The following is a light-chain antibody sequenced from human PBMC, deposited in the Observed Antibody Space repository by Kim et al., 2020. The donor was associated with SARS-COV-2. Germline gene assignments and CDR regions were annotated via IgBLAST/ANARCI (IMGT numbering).Light chain of an antibody. Sequence: EIVMTQSPGTLSVSPGDGVILSCRASQDIRNNLAWYQRKPGQAPRLLIHGASIRATGIPARFSGSGSGTEFTLTISRLQSEDFAVYYCQQYDIWPPLTFGGGTKVDIK. CDR2: GAS. CDR1: QDIRNN. V-gene: IGKV3-15*01. J-gene: IGKJ4*01. CDR3: QQYDIWPPLT.